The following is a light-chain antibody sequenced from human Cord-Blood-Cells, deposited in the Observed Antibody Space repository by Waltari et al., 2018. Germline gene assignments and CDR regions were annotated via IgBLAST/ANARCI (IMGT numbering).Light chain of an antibody. J-gene: IGLJ2*01. CDR1: SSDVVGYNY. CDR3: SSYAGSNNLV. V-gene: IGLV2-8*01. Sequence: QSALTQPPSASGSPGQSVTISCTGTSSDVVGYNYVSWYQQHPGKAPKLMIYEVSKRPSGVPDRFSGSKSGKTASLTVSGLQAEDEADYYCSSYAGSNNLVFGGGTKLTVL. CDR2: EVS.